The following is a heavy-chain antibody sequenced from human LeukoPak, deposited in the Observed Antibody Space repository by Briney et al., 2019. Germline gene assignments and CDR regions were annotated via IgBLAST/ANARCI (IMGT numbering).Heavy chain of an antibody. Sequence: GGSLRLSCAASGFTFSSYAMNWVRQAPGKGLEWVSSISGSSSNTYYADSVKGRFTISRDNSKNSLYLQMNRLRAEDTAVYYCAKEEGMGGGTYNWLDPWGWGPLATVSA. CDR3: AKEEGMGGGTYNWLDP. D-gene: IGHD3-16*01. J-gene: IGHJ5*02. CDR2: ISGSSSNT. CDR1: GFTFSSYA. V-gene: IGHV3-23*01.